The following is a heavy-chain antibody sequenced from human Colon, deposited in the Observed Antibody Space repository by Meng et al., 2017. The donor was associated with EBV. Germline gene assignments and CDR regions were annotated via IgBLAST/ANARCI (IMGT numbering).Heavy chain of an antibody. D-gene: IGHD3-3*02. J-gene: IGHJ4*02. CDR1: VGSLTTPRSF. CDR2: IYYRVST. V-gene: IGHV4-39*07. CDR3: VISSHN. Sequence: QQSGPVLVRPSGTLSLTCTISVGSLTTPRSFWVWVRQPPGKWLEWIGSIYYRVSTNYNPSLKSRISMYVGMSKNQFSLKVNSVPAADTAIYSCVISSHNWGQGTLVTVSS.